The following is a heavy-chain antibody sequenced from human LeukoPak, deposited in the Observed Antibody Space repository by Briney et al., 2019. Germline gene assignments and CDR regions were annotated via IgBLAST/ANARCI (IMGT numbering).Heavy chain of an antibody. CDR1: GGTFSSYA. V-gene: IGHV1-69*06. CDR3: ARDRPIYCSGRSGYLFDY. CDR2: IIPFFGTA. D-gene: IGHD2-15*01. Sequence: SVKLSCNASGGTFSSYATSWVRHPPGHGLEWVGGIIPFFGTANYAQKCQGRVTITADKSTSTAYMELSSLRSEDTAVYYCARDRPIYCSGRSGYLFDYWGQGTLVTVSS. J-gene: IGHJ4*02.